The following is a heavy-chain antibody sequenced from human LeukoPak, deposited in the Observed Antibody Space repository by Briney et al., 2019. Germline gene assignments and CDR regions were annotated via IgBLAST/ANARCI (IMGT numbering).Heavy chain of an antibody. CDR3: ARDSTVTLFDY. J-gene: IGHJ4*02. V-gene: IGHV1-46*01. CDR1: GYTFTSYY. Sequence: ASVKVSCKASGYTFTSYYMHWVRQAPGQGLEWMGIINPSGGSTSYAQKFQGRVTMTRDMSTSTVYMELSSLRSEDTAVYYCARDSTVTLFDYWGQGTLVTVSS. CDR2: INPSGGST. D-gene: IGHD4-17*01.